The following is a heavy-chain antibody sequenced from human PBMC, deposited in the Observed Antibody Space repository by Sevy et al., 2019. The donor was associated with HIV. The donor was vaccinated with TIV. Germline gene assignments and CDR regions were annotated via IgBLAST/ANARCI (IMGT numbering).Heavy chain of an antibody. Sequence: GGSLRLSCAASGFTFSSYSMNWVRQAPGKGLEWVSSISSSSSYIYYADSVKGRFTISRDNAKNSLYLQMNSLRAEDTAVYYCARAYCGGDCYPLDAFDIWDQGTMVTVSS. D-gene: IGHD2-21*02. CDR1: GFTFSSYS. V-gene: IGHV3-21*01. J-gene: IGHJ3*02. CDR2: ISSSSSYI. CDR3: ARAYCGGDCYPLDAFDI.